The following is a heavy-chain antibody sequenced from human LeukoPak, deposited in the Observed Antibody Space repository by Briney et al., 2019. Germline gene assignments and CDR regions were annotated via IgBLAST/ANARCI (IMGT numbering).Heavy chain of an antibody. J-gene: IGHJ5*02. D-gene: IGHD1-26*01. CDR3: VKDSEWELLRSGWFDP. CDR2: ISSSSSYT. Sequence: GGSLRLSCAVSGFTFSDYYMSWIRQAPGKGLEWVSYISSSSSYTNYADSVKGRFTISRDNAKNMLYLQMSSLRPEDTAVYYCVKDSEWELLRSGWFDPWGQGTLVTVSS. CDR1: GFTFSDYY. V-gene: IGHV3-11*06.